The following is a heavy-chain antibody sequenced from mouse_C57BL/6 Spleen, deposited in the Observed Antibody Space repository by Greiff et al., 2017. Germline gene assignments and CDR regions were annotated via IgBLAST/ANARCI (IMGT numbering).Heavy chain of an antibody. D-gene: IGHD1-1*01. J-gene: IGHJ3*01. CDR1: GYTFTDYE. Sequence: QVQLKESGAELVRPGASVTLSCKASGYTFTDYEMHWVKQTPVHGLEWIGAIDPETGGTAYNQKFKGKAILTADKSSSTAYMELRSLTSEDSAVYYCKRPYGSSYGFAYWGQGTLVTVSA. V-gene: IGHV1-15*01. CDR2: IDPETGGT. CDR3: KRPYGSSYGFAY.